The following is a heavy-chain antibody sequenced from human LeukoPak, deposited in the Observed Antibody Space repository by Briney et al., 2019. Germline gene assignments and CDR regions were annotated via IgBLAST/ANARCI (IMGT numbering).Heavy chain of an antibody. V-gene: IGHV1-2*02. D-gene: IGHD1-26*01. CDR1: GYTFTSYD. Sequence: ASVKVSCKASGYTFTSYDINWVRQATGQGLEWMGWINPNSGGTNYAQKFQGRVTMTRDTSISTAYMELSRLRSDDTAVYYCARGGSGNYYDYWGQGTLVTVSS. CDR2: INPNSGGT. CDR3: ARGGSGNYYDY. J-gene: IGHJ4*02.